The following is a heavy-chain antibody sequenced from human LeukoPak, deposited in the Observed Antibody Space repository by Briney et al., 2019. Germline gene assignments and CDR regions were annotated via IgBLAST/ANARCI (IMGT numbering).Heavy chain of an antibody. J-gene: IGHJ4*02. CDR3: ARYSSGWSIDY. CDR1: GFTFSSYG. CDR2: VSGSGGTT. V-gene: IGHV3-23*01. Sequence: GGSLRLSCAASGFTFSSYGMGWVRQAPGKGLEWVSAVSGSGGTTHYADSVKGRFTMSRDNAKNSLYLQMNSLRAEDTAVYHCARYSSGWSIDYWGQGSLVTVSS. D-gene: IGHD6-19*01.